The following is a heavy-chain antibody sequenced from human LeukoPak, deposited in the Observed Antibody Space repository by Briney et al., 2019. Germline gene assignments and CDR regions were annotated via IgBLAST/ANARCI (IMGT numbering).Heavy chain of an antibody. CDR1: GFTFSSYS. V-gene: IGHV3-21*01. CDR2: ISSSSSYI. CDR3: AREGPYCSSTSCYTGKLYYYMDV. J-gene: IGHJ6*03. D-gene: IGHD2-2*02. Sequence: GGSLRLSCAASGFTFSSYSMNWVRQAPGKGLEWVSSISSSSSYIYYADSVKGRFTISRDNAKNSLYLQMNSLRAEDTAVYYCAREGPYCSSTSCYTGKLYYYMDVWGKGTTVTVSS.